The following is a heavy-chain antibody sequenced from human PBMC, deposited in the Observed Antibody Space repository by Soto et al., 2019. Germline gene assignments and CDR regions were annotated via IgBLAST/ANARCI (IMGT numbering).Heavy chain of an antibody. D-gene: IGHD2-15*01. J-gene: IGHJ6*02. CDR2: IYYSGTT. V-gene: IGHV4-30-4*01. Sequence: KPSETLSLTCTVSGGSISSGDYYWSWIRQPPGKGLEWIGYIYYSGTTYYNPSLKSRVTISVDTSKNQFSLKLSSVTAADTAVYYCARVYCSGGRCYGYYYYGMDVWGQGTTVTVYS. CDR1: GGSISSGDYY. CDR3: ARVYCSGGRCYGYYYYGMDV.